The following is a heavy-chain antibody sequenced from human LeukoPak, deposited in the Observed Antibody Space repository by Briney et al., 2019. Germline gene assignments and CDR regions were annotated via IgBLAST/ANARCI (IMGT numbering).Heavy chain of an antibody. CDR3: ARDSRRDGYNLDY. J-gene: IGHJ4*02. CDR2: IFYSGST. CDR1: GGSISTSNYY. V-gene: IGHV4-39*07. Sequence: SETLSLTCTVSGGSISTSNYYWGWIRQPPGKGLEWIGNIFYSGSTYYSPSLRSRVTISLDTSRNQFSLKLNSVTAADTAVYYCARDSRRDGYNLDYWGRGTLVTVSS. D-gene: IGHD5-24*01.